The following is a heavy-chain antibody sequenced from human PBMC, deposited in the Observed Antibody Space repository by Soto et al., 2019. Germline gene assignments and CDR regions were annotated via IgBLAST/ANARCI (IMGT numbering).Heavy chain of an antibody. CDR1: GFNFSDYY. Sequence: PGGSLRLSCTASGFNFSDYYMSWIRQAPGKGLEWVSYISSSGSTIYYADSVKGRFTISRDNAKNSLYLQMNSLRAEDTAVYYCARGRRGLLDYYYMDVWGKGTTVTVSS. D-gene: IGHD5-18*01. CDR2: ISSSGSTI. CDR3: ARGRRGLLDYYYMDV. J-gene: IGHJ6*03. V-gene: IGHV3-11*01.